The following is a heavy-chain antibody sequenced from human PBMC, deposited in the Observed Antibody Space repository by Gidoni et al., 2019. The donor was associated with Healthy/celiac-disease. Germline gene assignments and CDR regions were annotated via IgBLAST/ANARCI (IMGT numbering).Heavy chain of an antibody. V-gene: IGHV3-30-3*01. J-gene: IGHJ4*02. CDR1: GFTFRSYA. Sequence: QVQLVESGGGVVQPGRSLRLSGAASGFTFRSYAMHGVRQAPGKGLEWVSVISYDVSNKYYADSVKVRFTISRDNSKNTLYLQMNSLRAEDTAVYYCARDGGYCSGGSCPGDYYFDYWGQGTLVTVSS. D-gene: IGHD2-15*01. CDR2: ISYDVSNK. CDR3: ARDGGYCSGGSCPGDYYFDY.